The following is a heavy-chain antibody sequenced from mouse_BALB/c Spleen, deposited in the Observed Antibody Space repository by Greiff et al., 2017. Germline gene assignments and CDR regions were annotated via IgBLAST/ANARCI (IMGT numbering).Heavy chain of an antibody. CDR2: ISTYYGDA. CDR3: ARARHYYGSSYGDAMDY. Sequence: VQLQQSGAELVRPGVSVKISCKGSGYTFTDYAMHWVKQSHAKSLEWIGVISTYYGDASYNQKFKGKATMTVDKSSSTAYMELARLTSEDSAIYYCARARHYYGSSYGDAMDYWGQGTSVTVSS. J-gene: IGHJ4*01. CDR1: GYTFTDYA. V-gene: IGHV1S137*01. D-gene: IGHD1-1*01.